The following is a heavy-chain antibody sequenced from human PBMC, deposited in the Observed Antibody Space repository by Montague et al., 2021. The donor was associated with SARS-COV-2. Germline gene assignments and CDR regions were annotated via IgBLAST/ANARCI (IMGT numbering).Heavy chain of an antibody. CDR2: IYHTGST. D-gene: IGHD2-2*01. V-gene: IGHV4-31*03. J-gene: IGHJ4*02. Sequence: TLSLTCSVSGGSISGSLYYWGWIRQHPGKGLEWVGYIYHTGSTYYHPSLKRRLTISLDASKRVFSLHLSSVTAADTAVYYCVRVRFCSSTSYNAGICGYFDYWGQGTRVTVSS. CDR1: GGSISGSLYY. CDR3: VRVRFCSSTSYNAGICGYFDY.